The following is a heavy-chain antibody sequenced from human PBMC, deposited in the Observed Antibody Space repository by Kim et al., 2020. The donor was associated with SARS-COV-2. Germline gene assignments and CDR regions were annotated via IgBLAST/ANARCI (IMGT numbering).Heavy chain of an antibody. Sequence: GGSLRLSCAGSGFTFRRNGMNWVRQAPGKGLEWVALISYDGSKKYYADSVKGRFTISKDNSKNTVYLEMNSLRAEDTAVYYCAKGRYTGYGGLDSWGQGTLVTVSS. CDR2: ISYDGSKK. V-gene: IGHV3-30*18. CDR3: AKGRYTGYGGLDS. D-gene: IGHD5-12*01. CDR1: GFTFRRNG. J-gene: IGHJ4*02.